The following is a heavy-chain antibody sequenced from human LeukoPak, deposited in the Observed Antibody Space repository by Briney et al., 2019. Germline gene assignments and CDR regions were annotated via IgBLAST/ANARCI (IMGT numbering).Heavy chain of an antibody. Sequence: PSETLSLTCTVSGGYIGSYYWSWIRQSPGKGLEWIGYMYYSGSTNCNPSLKSRVTISLDTSKNQLSLKLSSVTAADTAVYYCARQRPYYYDGSGYYDPWGQGILVTVSS. D-gene: IGHD3-22*01. J-gene: IGHJ5*02. CDR1: GGYIGSYY. CDR3: ARQRPYYYDGSGYYDP. V-gene: IGHV4-59*08. CDR2: MYYSGST.